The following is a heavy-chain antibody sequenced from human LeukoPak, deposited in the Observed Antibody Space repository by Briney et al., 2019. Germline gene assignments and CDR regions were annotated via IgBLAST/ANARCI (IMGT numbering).Heavy chain of an antibody. CDR1: GGSISSYY. CDR2: IYYIGST. J-gene: IGHJ4*02. D-gene: IGHD5-18*01. Sequence: SETLSLTCTVSGGSISSYYWSWVRQPPGKGLEWIGYIYYIGSTNYSPSLKSRVTISVDTSKNQFSLKLSSVTAADTAVYHCARSRGYSYGTTFLDYWGQGTLVTVSS. V-gene: IGHV4-59*08. CDR3: ARSRGYSYGTTFLDY.